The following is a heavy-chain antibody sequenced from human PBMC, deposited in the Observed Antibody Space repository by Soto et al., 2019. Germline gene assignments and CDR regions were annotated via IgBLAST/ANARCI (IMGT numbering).Heavy chain of an antibody. V-gene: IGHV4-59*08. Sequence: QVQLQESGPGLVKPAEILSITCNVSGGSISSYYWSWIRQPPGKGLELIGYNYYSGRTNYTPSIKSRVTRAVATTKTQVSMKRSSVPAADTAVYYWARLGGSSVDYWGQGTLVTVSS. D-gene: IGHD6-6*01. CDR3: ARLGGSSVDY. J-gene: IGHJ4*02. CDR1: GGSISSYY. CDR2: NYYSGRT.